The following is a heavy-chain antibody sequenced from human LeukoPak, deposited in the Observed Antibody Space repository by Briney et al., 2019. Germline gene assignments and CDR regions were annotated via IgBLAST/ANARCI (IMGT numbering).Heavy chain of an antibody. V-gene: IGHV4-39*07. Sequence: SETLSLTCTVSGDSISSSSYYWGWLRQPPGKGLEWIGSIYYSGSTYYNPSLKSRVTISVDTSKNQFSLKLSSVTAADTAVYYCARSRAAASFFDYWGQGTLVTVSS. CDR3: ARSRAAASFFDY. CDR1: GDSISSSSYY. CDR2: IYYSGST. J-gene: IGHJ4*02. D-gene: IGHD6-13*01.